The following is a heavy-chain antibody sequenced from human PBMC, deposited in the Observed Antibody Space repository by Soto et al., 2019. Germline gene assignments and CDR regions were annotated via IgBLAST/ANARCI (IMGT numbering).Heavy chain of an antibody. Sequence: LRLSCAASGFTFSSHEMNWVRQAPGKGLEWVSHITGGGTTIYYAGSVRGRFTTSRGNAKSSLNLHMNSLRAEDTAVYYCARGYSGGWSRGGYFDYWGQGILVTVSS. CDR3: ARGYSGGWSRGGYFDY. V-gene: IGHV3-48*03. J-gene: IGHJ4*02. CDR1: GFTFSSHE. CDR2: ITGGGTTI. D-gene: IGHD6-19*01.